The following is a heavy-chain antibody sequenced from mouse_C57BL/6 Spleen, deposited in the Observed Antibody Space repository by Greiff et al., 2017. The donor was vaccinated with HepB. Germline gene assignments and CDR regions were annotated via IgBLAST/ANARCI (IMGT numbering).Heavy chain of an antibody. D-gene: IGHD3-2*02. CDR2: IYPGSGST. Sequence: QVQLQQPGAELVKPGASVKMSCKASGYTFTSYWITWVKQRPGQGLEWIGDIYPGSGSTNYNEKFKSKATLTVDTSSSTAYMQLSSLTSEDSAVYYWAREATAQAPFAYWGQGTLVTVSA. CDR3: AREATAQAPFAY. J-gene: IGHJ3*01. CDR1: GYTFTSYW. V-gene: IGHV1-55*01.